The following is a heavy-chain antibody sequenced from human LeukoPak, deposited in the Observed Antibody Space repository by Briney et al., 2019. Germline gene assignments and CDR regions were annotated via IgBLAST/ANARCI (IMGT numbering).Heavy chain of an antibody. CDR3: AREQLVQNYFDY. D-gene: IGHD6-13*01. J-gene: IGHJ4*02. CDR1: GGSISSGGYY. Sequence: SQTLSLTCTVSGGSISSGGYYWSWIRQHPGKGLEWIGYIYYSGSTYYNPSLKSRVTISVDTSKNQFSLKLSSVTAADTAVYYCAREQLVQNYFDYWGQGTLVTVSS. CDR2: IYYSGST. V-gene: IGHV4-31*03.